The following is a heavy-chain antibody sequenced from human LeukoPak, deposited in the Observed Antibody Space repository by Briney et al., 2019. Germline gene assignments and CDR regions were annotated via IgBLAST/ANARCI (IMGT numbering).Heavy chain of an antibody. D-gene: IGHD6-19*01. Sequence: GGSLRLSCAASGFTVSSNYMSWVRQAPGKGLEWVSVIYSGGTTYYADSVKGRFTISRDNSKNTLYLQMNSLGPEDTAVYYCARDLAVAGTRTFDYWGQGTLVTVSS. CDR3: ARDLAVAGTRTFDY. J-gene: IGHJ4*02. V-gene: IGHV3-66*01. CDR2: IYSGGTT. CDR1: GFTVSSNY.